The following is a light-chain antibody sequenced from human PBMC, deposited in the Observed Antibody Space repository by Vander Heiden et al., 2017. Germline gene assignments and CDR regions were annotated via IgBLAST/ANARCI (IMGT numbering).Light chain of an antibody. CDR3: SSFAGSAIFVI. V-gene: IGLV2-23*02. J-gene: IGLJ2*01. CDR2: GVD. CDR1: RSDVGGYGL. Sequence: QSALTQPASVSVSPGQSITTSCSGTRSDVGGYGLVSWFQQHPGKAPKLLMFGVDRRPSGISSRFSGTRSGNTASLTISGLQVEDEATYYCSSFAGSAIFVIFGGGTKLTV.